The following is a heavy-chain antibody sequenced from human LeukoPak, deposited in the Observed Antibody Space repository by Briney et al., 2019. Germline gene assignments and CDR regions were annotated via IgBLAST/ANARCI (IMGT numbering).Heavy chain of an antibody. CDR3: ARGGVIYGSGSSPIDY. CDR2: IIPILGTA. Sequence: SVKVSCKASGGTFSSYAISWVRQAPGQGLEWMGGIIPILGTANYAQKFQGRVTITADKSTSTAYMELSSLRSEDTAVYYCARGGVIYGSGSSPIDYWGQGTLVTVSS. V-gene: IGHV1-69*06. D-gene: IGHD3-10*01. CDR1: GGTFSSYA. J-gene: IGHJ4*02.